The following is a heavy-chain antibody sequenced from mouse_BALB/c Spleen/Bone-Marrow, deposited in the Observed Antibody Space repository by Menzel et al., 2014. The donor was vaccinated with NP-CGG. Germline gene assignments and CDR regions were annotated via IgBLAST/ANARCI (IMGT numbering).Heavy chain of an antibody. V-gene: IGHV1S56*01. CDR3: ARPDGNYESYFDY. Sequence: VQLQQSGPELVKPGASVKMSCKASGYTFTSCYIHWVKQSPGQGLEWIGWIYPGDGSTEYNEKFKGKTTLTADKSSITAYMLLSSLTSEDSAIYFCARPDGNYESYFDYWGQGTTLTVSS. CDR1: GYTFTSCY. CDR2: IYPGDGST. D-gene: IGHD2-1*01. J-gene: IGHJ2*01.